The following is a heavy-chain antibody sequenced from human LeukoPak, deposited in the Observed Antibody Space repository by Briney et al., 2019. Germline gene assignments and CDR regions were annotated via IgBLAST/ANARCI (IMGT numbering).Heavy chain of an antibody. D-gene: IGHD3-22*01. CDR3: AKALESSYYYDSSGTDY. CDR2: IWYDGSNK. CDR1: GFTFGSYG. V-gene: IGHV3-33*06. J-gene: IGHJ4*02. Sequence: GRSLRLSCAASGFTFGSYGMHWVRQAPGKGLEWVAVIWYDGSNKYYADSVKGRFTISRDNSKNTLYLQMNSLRAEDTAVYYCAKALESSYYYDSSGTDYWGQGTLVTVSS.